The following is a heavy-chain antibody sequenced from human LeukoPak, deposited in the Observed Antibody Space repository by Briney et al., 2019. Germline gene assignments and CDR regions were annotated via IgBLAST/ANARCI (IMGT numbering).Heavy chain of an antibody. CDR1: GGTFSSYA. CDR2: IIPIFGTA. J-gene: IGHJ5*02. V-gene: IGHV1-69*13. D-gene: IGHD3-10*01. Sequence: SVKVSCKASGGTFSSYAISWVRQAPGQGLEWMGGIIPIFGTANYAQKFQGRVTITADESTSTAYMELSSLRSEDTAVYYCAREPRAGNWFDPWGQGTLVTVSS. CDR3: AREPRAGNWFDP.